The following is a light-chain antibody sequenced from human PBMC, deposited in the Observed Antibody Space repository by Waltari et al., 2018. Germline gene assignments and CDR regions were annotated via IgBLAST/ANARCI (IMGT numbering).Light chain of an antibody. Sequence: IVLTPSPGTLSLSPGERATLSCRASQSISRYLAWYQQKPGQAPRLLIYAASSRATGIPDRFSGSGSGTDFSLTISRLEPEDFAVYYCQNHERLPAMFGQGTKVEIK. CDR3: QNHERLPAM. CDR1: QSISRY. CDR2: AAS. J-gene: IGKJ1*01. V-gene: IGKV3-20*01.